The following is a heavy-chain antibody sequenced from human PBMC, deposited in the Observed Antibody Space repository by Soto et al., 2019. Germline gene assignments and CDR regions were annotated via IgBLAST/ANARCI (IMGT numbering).Heavy chain of an antibody. J-gene: IGHJ4*02. V-gene: IGHV4-59*11. CDR3: ATQRLGEFGSHFDH. CDR1: GGSMSSHY. Sequence: QLQVSGPEVVKPSETLSLTCTVSGGSMSSHYWAWMRQSPGQGLEWIGYIYYSGSTKSNPSLNGRLTRSVDTSKNQFSLNLRSVTVADTAVYYCATQRLGEFGSHFDHWGQGTLVSVSS. D-gene: IGHD3-10*01. CDR2: IYYSGST.